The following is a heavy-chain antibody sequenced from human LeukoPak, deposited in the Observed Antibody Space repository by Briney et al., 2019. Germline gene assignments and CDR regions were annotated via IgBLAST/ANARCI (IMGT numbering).Heavy chain of an antibody. J-gene: IGHJ4*02. D-gene: IGHD3-16*01. CDR2: IYYSGST. CDR3: ARWGSITTARFDY. V-gene: IGHV4-59*01. CDR1: GGSISSYY. Sequence: SETLSFTCTVSGGSISSYYWSWIRQPPGKGLEWIGYIYYSGSTNYNPSLKSRVTISVDTSKNQFSLELSSVTAADTAVYYCARWGSITTARFDYWGQGTPVTVSS.